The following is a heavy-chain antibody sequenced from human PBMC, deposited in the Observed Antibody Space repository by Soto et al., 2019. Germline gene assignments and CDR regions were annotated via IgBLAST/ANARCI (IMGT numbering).Heavy chain of an antibody. D-gene: IGHD6-13*01. CDR1: GFTFSSYS. Sequence: GGSLRLSCAASGFTFSSYSMNWVRQAPGKGLEWVSSISSSSSYIYYADSVKGRFTISRDNAKNSLYLQMNSLRAEDTAVYYCARSGIAAAGTAFDIWGQGTMVTVSS. J-gene: IGHJ3*02. CDR3: ARSGIAAAGTAFDI. V-gene: IGHV3-21*01. CDR2: ISSSSSYI.